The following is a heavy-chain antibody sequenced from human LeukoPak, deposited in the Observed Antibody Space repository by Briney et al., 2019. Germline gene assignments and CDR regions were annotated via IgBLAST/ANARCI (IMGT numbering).Heavy chain of an antibody. D-gene: IGHD1-26*01. J-gene: IGHJ4*02. Sequence: GGSLRLSCAASGFTFSSYAMSWVRQAPGKGLVWVSRINSDGSSTSYADSVKGRFTISRDNAKNTLYLQMNSLRAEDTAVYYCARAGRRSSFDYWGQGTLVTVSS. CDR2: INSDGSST. CDR1: GFTFSSYA. V-gene: IGHV3-74*01. CDR3: ARAGRRSSFDY.